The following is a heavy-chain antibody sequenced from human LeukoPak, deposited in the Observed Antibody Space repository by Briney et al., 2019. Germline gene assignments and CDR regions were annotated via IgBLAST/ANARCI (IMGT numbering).Heavy chain of an antibody. CDR3: AKELMGFDY. D-gene: IGHD5-24*01. J-gene: IGHJ4*01. CDR2: VSGTGLTT. V-gene: IGHV3-23*01. CDR1: GFTFSSYA. Sequence: GGSLRLSCAASGFTFSSYAMSWVRQAPGKGLEWVSTVSGTGLTTYYADSVKGRFIVSRDNSKNTVYLQMNSLRGEDAAVYYCAKELMGFDYWGHGKLFTVSS.